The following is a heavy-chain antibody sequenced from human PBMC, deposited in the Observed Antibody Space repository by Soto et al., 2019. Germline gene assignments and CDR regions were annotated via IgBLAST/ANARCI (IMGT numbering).Heavy chain of an antibody. CDR1: GYSFTSYW. V-gene: IGHV5-51*01. CDR3: EPWGREYHRGFDP. Sequence: PGKSLKISCKGSGYSFTSYWIGWVRQMPGKGLEWMGIIYPGDSDTRYSPSFQGQVTISAAKSISTAYLQWSSLKASETAMYYCEPWGREYHRGFDPWGQVTLVTVSS. CDR2: IYPGDSDT. D-gene: IGHD3-16*01. J-gene: IGHJ5*02.